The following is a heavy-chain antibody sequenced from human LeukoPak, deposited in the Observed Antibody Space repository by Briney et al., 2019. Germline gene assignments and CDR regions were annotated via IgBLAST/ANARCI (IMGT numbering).Heavy chain of an antibody. CDR3: AXXXXXXXXXMGFNV. V-gene: IGHV3-30*18. CDR2: ISYDGNKK. Sequence: GGSLRLSCGASGFIFSGYGMHWVRQAPGKGLEWVAVISYDGNKKYYGDSVKGRFSISRDNSKNTLYLQMNSLRTEDTAMYYCAXXXXXXXXXMGFNVWGQGTMXX. J-gene: IGHJ3*01. CDR1: GFIFSGYG.